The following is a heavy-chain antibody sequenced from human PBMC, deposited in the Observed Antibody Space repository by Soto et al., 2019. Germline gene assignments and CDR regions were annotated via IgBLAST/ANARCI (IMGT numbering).Heavy chain of an antibody. Sequence: GSLRLSCAASGFTFSSYGMHWVRQAPGKGLEWVAVISYDGSNKYYADSVKGRFTISRDNSKNTLYLQMNSLRAEDTAVYYCAKDRWRYSSSSPYFDYWGQGTLVTVSS. CDR2: ISYDGSNK. CDR1: GFTFSSYG. J-gene: IGHJ4*02. V-gene: IGHV3-30*18. D-gene: IGHD6-6*01. CDR3: AKDRWRYSSSSPYFDY.